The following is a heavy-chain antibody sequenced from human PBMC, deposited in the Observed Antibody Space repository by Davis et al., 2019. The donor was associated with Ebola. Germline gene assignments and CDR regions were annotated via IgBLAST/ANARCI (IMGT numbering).Heavy chain of an antibody. CDR2: LSGSGFTT. CDR1: GFIFSNYW. J-gene: IGHJ6*02. CDR3: AKDVDGSFYFYYGLDV. Sequence: GESLKISCAASGFIFSNYWMSWVRQAPGKGLEWISSLSGSGFTTHYADFVKGRFTVSRDNSENILYLQMNSLRVEDTAVYYCAKDVDGSFYFYYGLDVWGQGTTVTVSS. D-gene: IGHD1-26*01. V-gene: IGHV3-23*01.